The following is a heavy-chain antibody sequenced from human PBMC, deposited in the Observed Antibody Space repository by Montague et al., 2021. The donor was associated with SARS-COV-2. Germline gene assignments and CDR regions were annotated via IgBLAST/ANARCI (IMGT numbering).Heavy chain of an antibody. J-gene: IGHJ4*02. Sequence: SLRLSCAASGFTVSSNYMSWVRQAPGKGLEGVSLIYSSGRTSYADSVKGRFTMSRDNSKNTLYLQMNSLRAEDTAVYYCARDFGESRDHWGQGTLVTVSS. CDR1: GFTVSSNY. D-gene: IGHD3-10*01. V-gene: IGHV3-53*01. CDR3: ARDFGESRDH. CDR2: IYSSGRT.